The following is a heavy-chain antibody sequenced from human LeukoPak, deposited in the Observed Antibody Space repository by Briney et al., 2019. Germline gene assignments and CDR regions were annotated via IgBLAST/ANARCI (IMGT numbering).Heavy chain of an antibody. D-gene: IGHD3-22*01. CDR3: ARDFYDSSGYYYFDY. CDR1: GFTFSSYA. Sequence: GGSLRLSCAASGFTFSSYAMSWVRQAPGKGLEWVSAISGSGGSTYYADSVKGRFTISRDNSKNTLYLQMNSLRAEDTAVYYCARDFYDSSGYYYFDYWGQGTLVTVSS. CDR2: ISGSGGST. V-gene: IGHV3-23*01. J-gene: IGHJ4*02.